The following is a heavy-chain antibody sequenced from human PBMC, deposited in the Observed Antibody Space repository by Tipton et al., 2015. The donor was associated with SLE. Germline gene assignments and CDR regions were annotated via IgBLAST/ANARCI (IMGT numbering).Heavy chain of an antibody. V-gene: IGHV4-39*01. D-gene: IGHD3-3*01. J-gene: IGHJ4*02. Sequence: TLSLTCTVSGGSISSYYWGWIRRPPGKGLEWIGSIYYSGRTYYNPSLKSRVTISVDTSKNQFSLKLSAVTAADTAVYYCARPEVGYDFWSAWGYWGQGTLVTVSS. CDR3: ARPEVGYDFWSAWGY. CDR1: GGSISSYY. CDR2: IYYSGRT.